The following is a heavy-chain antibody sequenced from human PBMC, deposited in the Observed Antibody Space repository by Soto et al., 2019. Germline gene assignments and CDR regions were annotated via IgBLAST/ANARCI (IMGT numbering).Heavy chain of an antibody. CDR1: GAYISDFS. D-gene: IGHD7-27*01. V-gene: IGHV4-4*07. CDR2: ITINGNT. Sequence: PSETLSLTCRVSGAYISDFSWSWIRQPAGKGLEWLGRITINGNTQKNPSFKRRVPMSIDTSRNHFSLNLQSATAADTALYYGPRETGESWTYEAHWRTGTLGTVSS. CDR3: PRETGESWTYEAH. J-gene: IGHJ1*01.